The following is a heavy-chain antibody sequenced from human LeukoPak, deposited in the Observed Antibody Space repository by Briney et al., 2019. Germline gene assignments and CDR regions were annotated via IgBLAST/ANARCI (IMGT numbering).Heavy chain of an antibody. V-gene: IGHV3-33*01. CDR3: ARLSRTWDFDY. J-gene: IGHJ4*02. CDR1: GFTFTNYG. CDR2: IWSDRSGK. Sequence: GGSLRLSCAASGFTFTNYGMHWVRQAPGNGLEWVAVIWSDRSGKYYADSVKGRFTISTDNSKNTLYLQMNSLRSEDTAVYYCARLSRTWDFDYWGKGTLVTVSS. D-gene: IGHD2-2*01.